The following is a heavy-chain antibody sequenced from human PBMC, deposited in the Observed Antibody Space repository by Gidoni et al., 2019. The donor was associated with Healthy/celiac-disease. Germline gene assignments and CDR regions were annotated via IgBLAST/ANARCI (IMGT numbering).Heavy chain of an antibody. D-gene: IGHD3-3*01. Sequence: EVQLLESGGGLVQPGGSLRLSCAASGFTFSSYAMSWVRQAPGKGLAWVSYSSGSGGSTYYADSVKGRFTISRDNSKNTLYLQMNSLRAEDTAVYYCAKHPSVGYDFWSGYWYFDLWGRGTLVTVSS. CDR3: AKHPSVGYDFWSGYWYFDL. CDR1: GFTFSSYA. V-gene: IGHV3-23*01. J-gene: IGHJ2*01. CDR2: SSGSGGST.